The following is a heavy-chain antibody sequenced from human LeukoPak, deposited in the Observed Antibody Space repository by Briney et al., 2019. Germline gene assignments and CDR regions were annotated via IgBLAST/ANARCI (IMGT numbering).Heavy chain of an antibody. Sequence: WLRQSPGKGLEWVAVISYDGSNKYYADSVKGRFTISRDNSKNTLYLQMNSLRAEDTAVYYCAKDSSSWYGTLFYWGQGTLVTVSS. CDR3: AKDSSSWYGTLFY. CDR2: ISYDGSNK. V-gene: IGHV3-30*18. J-gene: IGHJ4*02. D-gene: IGHD6-13*01.